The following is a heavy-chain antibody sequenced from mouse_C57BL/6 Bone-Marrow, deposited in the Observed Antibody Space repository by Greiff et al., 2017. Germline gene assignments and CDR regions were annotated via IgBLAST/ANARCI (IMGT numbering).Heavy chain of an antibody. CDR2: INPCNGGT. CDR3: AGDYGSRHWYFDV. Sequence: QVQLQQPGTELVKPGASVKLSCKASGYTFTSYWMHWVKQRPGQGLEWIGNINPCNGGTNYNEKFKSKATLTVDKSSSTAYMQLSSLTSEDSAVYYGAGDYGSRHWYFDVWGTGTTVTVSS. D-gene: IGHD1-1*01. J-gene: IGHJ1*03. CDR1: GYTFTSYW. V-gene: IGHV1-53*01.